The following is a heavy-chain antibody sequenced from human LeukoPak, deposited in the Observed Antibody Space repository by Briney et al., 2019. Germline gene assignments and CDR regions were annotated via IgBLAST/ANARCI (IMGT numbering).Heavy chain of an antibody. J-gene: IGHJ5*02. Sequence: ASVKVSCKASGYTFTGYYMHWVRQAPGQGLEWMGRINPNSGGTNYAQKFQGRVTMTRDTSISTAYMELSRLRSDDTVVYYCARDRGYCSSTSCRNWFDPWGQGTLVTVSS. CDR3: ARDRGYCSSTSCRNWFDP. CDR2: INPNSGGT. D-gene: IGHD2-2*03. V-gene: IGHV1-2*05. CDR1: GYTFTGYY.